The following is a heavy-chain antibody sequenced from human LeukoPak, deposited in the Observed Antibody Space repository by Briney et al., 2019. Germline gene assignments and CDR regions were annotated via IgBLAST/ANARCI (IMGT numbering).Heavy chain of an antibody. J-gene: IGHJ5*02. V-gene: IGHV3-66*02. CDR1: GFTVSSNY. D-gene: IGHD3-3*01. Sequence: PGGSLRLSCAASGFTVSSNYMSWVRQAPEKGLEWVSVIYSGGSTYYADSVKGRFTISRDNSKNTLYLQMNSLRAEDTAVYYCARGQYYDFWSGYEYNWFDPWGQGTLVTVSS. CDR2: IYSGGST. CDR3: ARGQYYDFWSGYEYNWFDP.